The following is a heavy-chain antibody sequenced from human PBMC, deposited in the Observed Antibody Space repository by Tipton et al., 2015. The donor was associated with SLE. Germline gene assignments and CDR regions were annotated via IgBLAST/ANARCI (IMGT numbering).Heavy chain of an antibody. CDR3: ARGYSYGSFYFQH. Sequence: TLSLTCTVSGGSISSYYWSWIRQPPGKGLEWIGYIYFTGTTNYDPSLRSRVTISVDTSKNQFSLSLSSVTAADTAVYYCARGYSYGSFYFQHWSQGTLVTVSS. CDR2: IYFTGTT. CDR1: GGSISSYY. J-gene: IGHJ1*01. D-gene: IGHD5-12*01. V-gene: IGHV4-59*01.